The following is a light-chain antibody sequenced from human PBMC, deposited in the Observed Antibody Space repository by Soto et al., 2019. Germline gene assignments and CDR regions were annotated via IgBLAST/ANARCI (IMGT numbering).Light chain of an antibody. Sequence: QSVLTQPPSVSGAPGQRVTISCTGSSSNIGANYDVHWYQHLPGTAPRLLISGDSNRPSGVPDRFSGSKSGTSASLGIAGLPAEDEADYYCQSYDSSLRGWVFGGGTKLTVL. V-gene: IGLV1-40*01. CDR1: SSNIGANYD. J-gene: IGLJ3*02. CDR2: GDS. CDR3: QSYDSSLRGWV.